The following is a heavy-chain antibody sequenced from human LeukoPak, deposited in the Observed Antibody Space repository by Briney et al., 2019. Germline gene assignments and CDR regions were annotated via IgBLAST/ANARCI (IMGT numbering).Heavy chain of an antibody. Sequence: GGSLRLSCAASGFTFSSYGMHWVRQAPGKGLEWVAVISYDGSNKYYADSVKGRFTISRGNSKNTLYLQMNSLRAEDTAVYYCAKVLGGARENYYYYGMDVWGQGTTVTVSS. CDR1: GFTFSSYG. CDR3: AKVLGGARENYYYYGMDV. J-gene: IGHJ6*02. CDR2: ISYDGSNK. D-gene: IGHD1-26*01. V-gene: IGHV3-30*18.